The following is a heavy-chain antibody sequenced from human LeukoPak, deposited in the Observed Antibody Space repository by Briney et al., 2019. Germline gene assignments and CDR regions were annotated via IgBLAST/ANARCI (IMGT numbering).Heavy chain of an antibody. CDR2: FSDGGAYK. J-gene: IGHJ4*02. D-gene: IGHD6-19*01. Sequence: GGSLRLSCAASGFTFDRNDMSWVRQAPGKGLEWVSAFSDGGAYKYYADSVKGRFTISRDNSKSTFYLQMTSLRADDTAVYYCAGVTWEAVTGTGPLGTHYWGQGILVTVSS. CDR3: AGVTWEAVTGTGPLGTHY. V-gene: IGHV3-23*01. CDR1: GFTFDRND.